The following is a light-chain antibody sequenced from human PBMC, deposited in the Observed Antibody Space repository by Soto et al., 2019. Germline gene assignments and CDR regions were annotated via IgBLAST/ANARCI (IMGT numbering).Light chain of an antibody. V-gene: IGKV3-20*01. Sequence: EIFLTQSPGTLSLSPWERATLSCRASQSISSNYLAWYQQIPGQAPRLIIYGASIRATGIPDRFSGSGSGTDFTLTISRLDPEDFAVYYCQQYGSSPLTFGGGTKVDI. J-gene: IGKJ4*01. CDR3: QQYGSSPLT. CDR2: GAS. CDR1: QSISSNY.